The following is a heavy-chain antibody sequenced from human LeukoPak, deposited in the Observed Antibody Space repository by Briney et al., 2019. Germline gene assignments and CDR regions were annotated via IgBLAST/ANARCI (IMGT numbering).Heavy chain of an antibody. D-gene: IGHD3-9*01. CDR2: INPNSGGT. J-gene: IGHJ3*02. V-gene: IGHV1-2*02. CDR1: GYTFTSYG. Sequence: ASVKVSCKASGYTFTSYGISWVRQAPGQGLEWMGWINPNSGGTNYAQKFQGRVTMTRDTSSSTAYMELRSLRSDDTAVYYCAREGYYDILTGYLHDAFDIWGQGTMVTVSS. CDR3: AREGYYDILTGYLHDAFDI.